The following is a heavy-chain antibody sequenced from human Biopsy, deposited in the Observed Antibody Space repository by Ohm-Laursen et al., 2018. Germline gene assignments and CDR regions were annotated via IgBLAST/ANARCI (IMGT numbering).Heavy chain of an antibody. J-gene: IGHJ4*02. Sequence: SLRLSCAAPGFNLSAFALHWVRQASGRGLEWVGRIKKKSNNDATAYAESMKGRFSIFRDDSKSTSFLQMNSLKIEDTAVYFCTRSAGYGYDYWGQGILATVSS. CDR2: IKKKSNNDAT. D-gene: IGHD5-12*01. CDR3: TRSAGYGYDY. V-gene: IGHV3-73*01. CDR1: GFNLSAFA.